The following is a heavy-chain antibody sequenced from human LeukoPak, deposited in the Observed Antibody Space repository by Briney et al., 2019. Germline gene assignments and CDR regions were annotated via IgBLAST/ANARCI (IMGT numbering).Heavy chain of an antibody. CDR1: GFPFNTYW. CDR3: ARGEGL. J-gene: IGHJ4*02. Sequence: QSGGSLRLSCVGSGFPFNTYWMSWVRHTPGKGLEWVANMKPDGAEQYYVDSVRGRFTISRDNAKNSLYLQMNSLRAEDTGVYYCARGEGLWGQGTLVTVSS. V-gene: IGHV3-7*05. D-gene: IGHD1-26*01. CDR2: MKPDGAEQ.